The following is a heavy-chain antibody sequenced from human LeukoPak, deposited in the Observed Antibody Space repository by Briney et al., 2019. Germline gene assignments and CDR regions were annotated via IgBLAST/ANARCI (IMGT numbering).Heavy chain of an antibody. CDR1: GFTFSDYT. Sequence: PGGSLRLSCAASGFTFSDYTMYWVRQAPGKGLEWVSSISNSSSYIYYADSVRGRFTISRDNAKNSLYLQMNSLTAEDTAVYYCAKFFDDWGQGTLVTVSS. CDR3: AKFFDD. J-gene: IGHJ4*02. CDR2: ISNSSSYI. V-gene: IGHV3-21*01.